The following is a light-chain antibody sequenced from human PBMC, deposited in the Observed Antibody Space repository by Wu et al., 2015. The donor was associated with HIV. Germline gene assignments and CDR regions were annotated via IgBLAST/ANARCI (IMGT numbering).Light chain of an antibody. Sequence: DVQMTQSPSSVSASVGDRVTISCRASQSVSSWLAWYQQKPGKAPKLLIYAASSLGAGVPSRFSGSGYGTDFTLTISSLQPEDVATYFCQQASFFPLTFGGGTKVDFK. J-gene: IGKJ4*01. V-gene: IGKV1-12*01. CDR3: QQASFFPLT. CDR2: AAS. CDR1: QSVSSW.